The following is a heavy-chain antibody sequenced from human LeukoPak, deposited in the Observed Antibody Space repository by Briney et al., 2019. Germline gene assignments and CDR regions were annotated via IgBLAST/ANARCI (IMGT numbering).Heavy chain of an antibody. J-gene: IGHJ6*02. CDR3: AKRQYSSGFYGMDV. Sequence: GGSLSLSCAASGFTFSSYAMSWVRQAPGKGLEWVSAISGSGGSTYYADSVKGRFTISRDSSKNALYLQMNSLRAEDTAVYYCAKRQYSSGFYGMDVWGQGTTVTVSS. D-gene: IGHD6-19*01. CDR2: ISGSGGST. V-gene: IGHV3-23*01. CDR1: GFTFSSYA.